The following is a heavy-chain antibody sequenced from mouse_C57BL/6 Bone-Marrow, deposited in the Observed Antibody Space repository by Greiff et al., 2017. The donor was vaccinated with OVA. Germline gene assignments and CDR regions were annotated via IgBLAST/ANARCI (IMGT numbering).Heavy chain of an antibody. CDR1: GYTFTSYW. CDR3: ARWGSSGYDYAMDY. Sequence: VQLQQPGAELVKPGASVKLSCKASGYTFTSYWMHWVKQRPGQGLEWIGMIHPNSGSTNYNEKFKSKATLTVDKSSSTAYMQLSSLTSEDSAVYYCARWGSSGYDYAMDYWGQGTSVTVSS. D-gene: IGHD3-2*02. V-gene: IGHV1-64*01. CDR2: IHPNSGST. J-gene: IGHJ4*01.